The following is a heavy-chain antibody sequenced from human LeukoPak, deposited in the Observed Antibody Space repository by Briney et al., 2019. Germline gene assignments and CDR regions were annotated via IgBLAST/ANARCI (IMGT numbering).Heavy chain of an antibody. Sequence: ASAKVSCKASGYTFTSYGISWVRQAPGQGLEWMGWISAYNGNTNYAQKLQGRVTMTTDTSTSTAYMELRSLRSDDTAVYYCARVCSGGSCYGYWGQGTLVTVSS. V-gene: IGHV1-18*01. CDR3: ARVCSGGSCYGY. CDR1: GYTFTSYG. CDR2: ISAYNGNT. J-gene: IGHJ4*02. D-gene: IGHD2-15*01.